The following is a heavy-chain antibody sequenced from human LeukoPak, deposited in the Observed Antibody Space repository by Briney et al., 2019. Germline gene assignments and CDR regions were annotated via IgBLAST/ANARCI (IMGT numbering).Heavy chain of an antibody. D-gene: IGHD6-6*01. CDR1: GGSSSSSSYY. V-gene: IGHV4-39*01. J-gene: IGHJ4*02. CDR3: ARHWIGIAARPDGGDGTDY. CDR2: IYYSGST. Sequence: SETLPLTCTVSGGSSSSSSYYWGWIRQPPGKGLEWIGSIYYSGSTYYNPSLKSRVTISVDTSKNQFSLKLSSVTAADTAVYYCARHWIGIAARPDGGDGTDYWGQGTLVTVSS.